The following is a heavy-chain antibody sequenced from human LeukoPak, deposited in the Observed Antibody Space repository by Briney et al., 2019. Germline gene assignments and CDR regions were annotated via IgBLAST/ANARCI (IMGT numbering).Heavy chain of an antibody. D-gene: IGHD4-11*01. Sequence: SETLSLTCTVSGGSISSYYWSWIRQPPGKGLEWIGYIYHSGSTNYNPSLKSRVTISVDTSKNQFSLKLSSVTAADTAVYYCARDDYSNYEFNWFDPWGQGTLVTVSS. CDR1: GGSISSYY. CDR2: IYHSGST. CDR3: ARDDYSNYEFNWFDP. V-gene: IGHV4-59*12. J-gene: IGHJ5*02.